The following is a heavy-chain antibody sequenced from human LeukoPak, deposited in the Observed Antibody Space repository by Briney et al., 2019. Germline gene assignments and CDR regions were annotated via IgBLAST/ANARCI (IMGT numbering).Heavy chain of an antibody. CDR3: AKGVYGSGRRTNYYYYMDV. V-gene: IGHV3-9*03. CDR1: GFTFDDYA. J-gene: IGHJ6*03. CDR2: ISWNSGSI. D-gene: IGHD3-10*01. Sequence: GRSLRLSCAASGFTFDDYAMHWVRQAPGKGLEWASGISWNSGSIGYADSVKGRFTISRDNAKNSLYLQMNSLRAEDMALYYCAKGVYGSGRRTNYYYYMDVWGKGTTVTVSS.